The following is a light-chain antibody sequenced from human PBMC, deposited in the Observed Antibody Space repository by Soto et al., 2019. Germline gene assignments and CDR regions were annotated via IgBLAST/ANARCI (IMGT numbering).Light chain of an antibody. V-gene: IGLV2-14*01. J-gene: IGLJ2*01. Sequence: QPVLTQPASVSGSPGQSITISCTGTSSDVGGYNYVSWYQQHPGTAPKLIIYEVTNRPSGVSDRFSGSKSGNTASLTISGLQAEDEADYYCSSYRTINTLLFGGGTKLTVL. CDR3: SSYRTINTLL. CDR1: SSDVGGYNY. CDR2: EVT.